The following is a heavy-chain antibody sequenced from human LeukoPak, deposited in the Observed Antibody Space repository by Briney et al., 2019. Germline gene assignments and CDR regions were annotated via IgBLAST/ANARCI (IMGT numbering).Heavy chain of an antibody. Sequence: PSETLSLTCTVSGGSISSSSYYWGWIRQPPGKGLEWIGNIYYPGSTYYNPSLKSRVTISVDTSKNQLSLKLTSVTAADTAVYYCAVETDGDYFDYWGQGTLVTVSS. CDR2: IYYPGST. CDR3: AVETDGDYFDY. CDR1: GGSISSSSYY. V-gene: IGHV4-39*01. D-gene: IGHD1-1*01. J-gene: IGHJ4*02.